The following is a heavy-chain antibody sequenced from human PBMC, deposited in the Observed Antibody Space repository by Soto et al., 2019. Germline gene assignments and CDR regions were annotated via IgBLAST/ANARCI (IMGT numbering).Heavy chain of an antibody. Sequence: PGGSLRLSCAASGFTFTDYYMTWLRQAPGKGLEWVSYISSSSNFINYADSVKGRFTISRDNAQNSLYLQMNSLRAEDTAVYYCAGDYSSYAPFDNWAQEPLVPVSS. D-gene: IGHD2-2*01. CDR3: AGDYSSYAPFDN. CDR2: ISSSSNFI. J-gene: IGHJ4*02. CDR1: GFTFTDYY. V-gene: IGHV3-11*06.